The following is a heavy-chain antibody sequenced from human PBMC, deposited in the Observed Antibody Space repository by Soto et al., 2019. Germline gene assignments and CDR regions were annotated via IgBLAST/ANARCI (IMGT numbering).Heavy chain of an antibody. CDR1: GFTFSGSA. V-gene: IGHV3-73*01. Sequence: TGGSLRLSCAASGFTFSGSAMHWVRQASGKGLEWVGRIRSKANSYATAYAASVKGRFTISRDDSKNTAYLQMNSLKTEDTAVYYCTRPLYDSRAGDWFDPWGQGTLVTVSS. CDR2: IRSKANSYAT. J-gene: IGHJ5*02. CDR3: TRPLYDSRAGDWFDP. D-gene: IGHD3-22*01.